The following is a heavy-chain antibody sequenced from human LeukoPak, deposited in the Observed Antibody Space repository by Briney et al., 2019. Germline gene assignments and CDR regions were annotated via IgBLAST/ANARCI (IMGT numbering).Heavy chain of an antibody. D-gene: IGHD5-18*01. V-gene: IGHV3-7*03. CDR1: GFTFSSYW. Sequence: GGSLRLSCAASGFTFSSYWMSWVRQAPGKGLEWVANIKQDGSEKYYVDSVKGRFTISRDNAKNSLYLQMNSLRAEDTALYYCAKDIAPDTAMVTHFDYWGQGTLVTVSS. CDR3: AKDIAPDTAMVTHFDY. J-gene: IGHJ4*02. CDR2: IKQDGSEK.